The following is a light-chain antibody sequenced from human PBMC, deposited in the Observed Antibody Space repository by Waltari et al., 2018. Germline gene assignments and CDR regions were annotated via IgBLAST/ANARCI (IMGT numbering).Light chain of an antibody. J-gene: IGKJ1*01. Sequence: QSPGSLAVSPGDRATINCRSSQNLLSRSNNKNYLAWYQRRPGQPPKLLIYWASTRESGVPDRFTGSGSGTDFTLTISSLQPEDFATYYCLQDYIYPWTFGQGTKVEI. CDR1: QNLLSRSNNKNY. CDR3: LQDYIYPWT. CDR2: WAS. V-gene: IGKV4-1*01.